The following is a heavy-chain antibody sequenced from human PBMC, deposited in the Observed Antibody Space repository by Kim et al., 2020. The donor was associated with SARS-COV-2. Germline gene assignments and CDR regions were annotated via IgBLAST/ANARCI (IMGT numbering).Heavy chain of an antibody. D-gene: IGHD2-15*01. Sequence: SRFTISVDTSKNQFSLKLSSVTAADTAVYYCAREGPRYCSGGSCYRYFDYWGQGTLVTVSS. J-gene: IGHJ4*02. V-gene: IGHV4-34*01. CDR3: AREGPRYCSGGSCYRYFDY.